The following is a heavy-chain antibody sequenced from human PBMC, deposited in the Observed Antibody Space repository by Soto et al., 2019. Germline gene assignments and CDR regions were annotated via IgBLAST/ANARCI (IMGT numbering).Heavy chain of an antibody. J-gene: IGHJ4*02. V-gene: IGHV3-74*01. CDR2: INADGSST. D-gene: IGHD3-10*01. CDR1: GFTFSNYW. CDR3: VRFRDGGY. Sequence: EVQLVESGGGLVQPGGSLRLSCAASGFTFSNYWMYWVRQAPGKGLVWVSVINADGSSTRYADSVKGRVTISRDNAKRKLYLQMNGLRAEDTAVYHCVRFRDGGYWGRGTLVTVSS.